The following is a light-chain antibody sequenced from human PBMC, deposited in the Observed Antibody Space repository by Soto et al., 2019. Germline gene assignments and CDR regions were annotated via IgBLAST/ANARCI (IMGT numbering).Light chain of an antibody. CDR2: VAS. J-gene: IGKJ1*01. V-gene: IGKV1-17*03. Sequence: DIQMTQSPSAMSASVGDRVTITCRASQDISNYLAWFQQKPGKVPKRLISVASSLQSGVPPRFGGSGSGTEFTLTISSLQPEDFATYYCLQHNSYPWTFGQGTKVDIK. CDR1: QDISNY. CDR3: LQHNSYPWT.